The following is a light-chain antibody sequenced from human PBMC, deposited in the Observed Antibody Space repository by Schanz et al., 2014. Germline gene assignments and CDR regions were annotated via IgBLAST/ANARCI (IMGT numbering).Light chain of an antibody. V-gene: IGLV2-14*02. Sequence: QSVLTQPASVSGSPGQSITISCTGTSSDVGSYNLVSWYQQHPGKAPKLMIYEGNKRPSGVSNRFSGSKSGNTASLTISGLQAEDEADYYCSSYRRTDTTYVVFGGGTKLTVL. J-gene: IGLJ2*01. CDR1: SSDVGSYNL. CDR3: SSYRRTDTTYVV. CDR2: EGN.